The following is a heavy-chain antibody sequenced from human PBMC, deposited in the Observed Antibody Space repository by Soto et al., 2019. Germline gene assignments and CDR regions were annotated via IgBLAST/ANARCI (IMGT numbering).Heavy chain of an antibody. J-gene: IGHJ6*03. CDR1: GGSISSYY. CDR3: ARGSPMTGYYYMDV. CDR2: IYYSGST. V-gene: IGHV4-59*01. Sequence: SETLSLTCTVSGGSISSYYWSWIRQPPGKGLEWIGYIYYSGSTNYNPSLKSRVTISVDTSKNQFSLKLSSVTAADTAVYYCARGSPMTGYYYMDVWGKGTTVTVSS. D-gene: IGHD3-9*01.